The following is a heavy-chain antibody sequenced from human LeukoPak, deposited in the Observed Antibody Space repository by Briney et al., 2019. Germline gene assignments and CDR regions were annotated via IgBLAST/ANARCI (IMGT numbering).Heavy chain of an antibody. J-gene: IGHJ4*02. CDR3: AREGGSYYFDY. V-gene: IGHV4-59*06. CDR1: GGSISSYY. Sequence: SETLSLTCTVSGGSISSYYWNWIRQPAGKRLEWIGYIYYSGSTYYNPSLKSRVTISVDTSKNQFSLKLSSVTAADTAVYYCAREGGSYYFDYWGQGTLVTVSS. CDR2: IYYSGST. D-gene: IGHD1-26*01.